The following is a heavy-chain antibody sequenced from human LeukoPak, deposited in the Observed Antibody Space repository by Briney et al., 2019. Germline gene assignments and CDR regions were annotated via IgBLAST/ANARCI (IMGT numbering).Heavy chain of an antibody. CDR2: ISWNSGSI. V-gene: IGHV3-9*01. J-gene: IGHJ3*02. CDR3: AKDVFWNYSAFDI. CDR1: GFTFDDYA. D-gene: IGHD1-7*01. Sequence: PGGSLRLSCAASGFTFDDYAMHWVRQAPGKGLEWVSGISWNSGSIGYADSVKGRFTISRDNAKNSLYLQMNSPRAEDAALYYCAKDVFWNYSAFDIWGQGTMVTVSS.